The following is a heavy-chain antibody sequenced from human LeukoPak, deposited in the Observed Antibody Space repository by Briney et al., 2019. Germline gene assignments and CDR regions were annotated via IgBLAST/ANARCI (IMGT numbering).Heavy chain of an antibody. CDR1: GYTFTSYD. CDR2: MNPNSGNT. V-gene: IGHV1-8*03. D-gene: IGHD1-26*01. CDR3: ARSPRGGSYYGYYHMDV. Sequence: ASVKVSCKASGYTFTSYDINWVRQATGQGLEWMGWMNPNSGNTGYAQKFQGRVTITRNTSISTAYMELSSLRSEDTAVYYCARSPRGGSYYGYYHMDVWGKGTTVTVSS. J-gene: IGHJ6*03.